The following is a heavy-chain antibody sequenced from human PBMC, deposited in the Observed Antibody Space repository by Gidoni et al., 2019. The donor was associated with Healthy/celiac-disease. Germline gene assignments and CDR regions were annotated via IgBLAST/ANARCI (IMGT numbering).Heavy chain of an antibody. CDR1: GFTFSSYA. J-gene: IGHJ5*02. D-gene: IGHD6-13*01. CDR2: ISGSGGST. Sequence: EVQLLESGGGLVQPGGSLRLSCAASGFTFSSYAMSWVRQAPGKGLEWVSAISGSGGSTYYADSVKGRFTISRDNSKNTLYLQMNSLRAEDTAVYYCAKDQEQQLVRKGWFDPWGQGTLVTVSS. V-gene: IGHV3-23*01. CDR3: AKDQEQQLVRKGWFDP.